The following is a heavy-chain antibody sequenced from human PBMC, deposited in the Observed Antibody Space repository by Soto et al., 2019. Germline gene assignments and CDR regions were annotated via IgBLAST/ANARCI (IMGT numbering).Heavy chain of an antibody. V-gene: IGHV6-1*01. CDR2: TYYRSRWYS. CDR1: GDTVSSNSVA. CDR3: ARSEEDSDYYYYGMDV. Sequence: PSQTLLLTCVGSGDTVSSNSVAWNWVRQSPSRGLEWLGRTYYRSRWYSDYAVSVRSRIDINADTSKNQVSLQLNSVTPEDTAVYYCARSEEDSDYYYYGMDVWGQGTTVTVSS. D-gene: IGHD2-15*01. J-gene: IGHJ6*02.